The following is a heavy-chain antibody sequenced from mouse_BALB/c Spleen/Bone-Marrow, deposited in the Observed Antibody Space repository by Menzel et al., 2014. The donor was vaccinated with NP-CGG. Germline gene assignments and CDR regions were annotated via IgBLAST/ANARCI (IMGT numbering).Heavy chain of an antibody. CDR3: ARDVNVGIYWYFDV. CDR1: GFTFTDYY. Sequence: EVHLVESGGGLVQPGGSLRLSCAASGFTFTDYYISWVRQPPGKALEWLGFIRNKVKGYTTDYSASVKGRFTISRDNSQSISYLQMNTLRAEDSATYYCARDVNVGIYWYFDVWGAGTTVTVSS. J-gene: IGHJ1*01. V-gene: IGHV7-3*02. CDR2: IRNKVKGYTT.